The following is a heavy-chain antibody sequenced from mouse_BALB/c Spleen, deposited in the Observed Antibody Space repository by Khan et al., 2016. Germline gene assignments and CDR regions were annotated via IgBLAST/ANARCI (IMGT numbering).Heavy chain of an antibody. D-gene: IGHD2-10*02. CDR3: ARWGYGNYLYQAMDY. J-gene: IGHJ4*01. V-gene: IGHV1-7*01. CDR1: GYTFTRFW. Sequence: QVQLKQSGAELAKPGASVKMSCKASGYTFTRFWMHWVKQRPGQGLEWIGYINPGSNYTDYNQNFKDKATLTADKSSSTAYMLLSSLTSEDSVVYFCARWGYGNYLYQAMDYWGQGISVTVSS. CDR2: INPGSNYT.